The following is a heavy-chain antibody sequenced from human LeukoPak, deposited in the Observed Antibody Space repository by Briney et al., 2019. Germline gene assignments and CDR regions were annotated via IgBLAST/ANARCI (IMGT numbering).Heavy chain of an antibody. Sequence: ASLKVSCTASGYTFTSYGISWVRQAPGQGLEWMGWISAYNGNTNYAQKLQGRVTMTTDTSTSTAYMELRSLRSDDTAVYYCARGRRLVGATTGSYFDYWGQGTLVTVSS. CDR3: ARGRRLVGATTGSYFDY. D-gene: IGHD1-26*01. CDR2: ISAYNGNT. CDR1: GYTFTSYG. V-gene: IGHV1-18*01. J-gene: IGHJ4*02.